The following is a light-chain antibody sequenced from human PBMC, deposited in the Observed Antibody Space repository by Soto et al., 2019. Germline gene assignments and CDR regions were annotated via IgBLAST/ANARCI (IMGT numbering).Light chain of an antibody. Sequence: EIVLTQSPGTLSLSPGERATLSCRASQSVSSSYLAWYQHKPGQAPRLLIYGASSRATGIPDRFSGSGSGTDFTLTISRLEPEXXXXXXXXXXXXXXHXFGQGTKLEIK. CDR2: GAS. CDR1: QSVSSSY. CDR3: XXXXXXXHX. J-gene: IGKJ2*01. V-gene: IGKV3-20*01.